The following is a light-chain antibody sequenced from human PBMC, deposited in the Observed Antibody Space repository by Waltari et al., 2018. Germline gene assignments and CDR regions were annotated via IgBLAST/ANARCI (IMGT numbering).Light chain of an antibody. CDR2: DVP. CDR3: FSYAGSDTYV. J-gene: IGLJ1*01. Sequence: QSALTQPRSVSGSLGQSVAISCTGTSTDVGGYNYVSWYQQPPGKAPKIRIYDVPKRPSGVPDEFSGSNSGNTASLTISGLQPEHEANYYCFSYAGSDTYVFGTGTEVTVL. CDR1: STDVGGYNY. V-gene: IGLV2-11*01.